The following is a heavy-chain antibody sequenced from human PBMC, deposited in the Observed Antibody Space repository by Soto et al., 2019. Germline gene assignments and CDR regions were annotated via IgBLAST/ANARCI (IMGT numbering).Heavy chain of an antibody. Sequence: GGSLRLSCAASGFTFSNAWMSWVRQAPGKGLEWVGRIKSKTDGGTTDYAAPVKDRFTISRDDSKNTLYLQMNSLKTEDTAVYYCTTDLIAAAGTNAFDIWGQGTMVTVSS. CDR1: GFTFSNAW. V-gene: IGHV3-15*01. CDR2: IKSKTDGGTT. D-gene: IGHD6-13*01. J-gene: IGHJ3*02. CDR3: TTDLIAAAGTNAFDI.